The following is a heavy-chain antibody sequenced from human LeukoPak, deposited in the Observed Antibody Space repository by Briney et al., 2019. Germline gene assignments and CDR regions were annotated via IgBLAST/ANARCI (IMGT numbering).Heavy chain of an antibody. J-gene: IGHJ5*02. CDR3: ARDGDYYDSSGPFDP. V-gene: IGHV1-2*02. CDR1: GYTFTGYC. D-gene: IGHD3-22*01. Sequence: ASVKVSCKASGYTFTGYCMHWVRQAPGQGLEWMGWINPNSGGTNYAQKFQGRVTMTRDTSISTAYMELSRLRSDDTAVYYCARDGDYYDSSGPFDPWGQGTLVTVSS. CDR2: INPNSGGT.